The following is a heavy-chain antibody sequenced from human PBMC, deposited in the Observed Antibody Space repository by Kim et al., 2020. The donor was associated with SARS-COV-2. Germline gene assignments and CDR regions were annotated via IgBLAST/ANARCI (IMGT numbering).Heavy chain of an antibody. D-gene: IGHD3-22*01. J-gene: IGHJ4*02. CDR3: ARSITYYYDSSGYYPDY. Sequence: VKGRFTISRDNSKNTLYLQMNSLRAEDTAVYYCARSITYYYDSSGYYPDYWGQGTLVTVSS. V-gene: IGHV3-30*01.